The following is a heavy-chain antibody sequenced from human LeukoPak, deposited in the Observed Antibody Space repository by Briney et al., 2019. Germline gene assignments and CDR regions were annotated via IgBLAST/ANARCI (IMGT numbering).Heavy chain of an antibody. CDR3: AWSYSSGCFDY. CDR2: IYYSGST. V-gene: IGHV4-59*08. CDR1: GGSISSYY. J-gene: IGHJ4*02. D-gene: IGHD6-19*01. Sequence: SETLSLTCTVSGGSISSYYWSWIRQPPGKGLEWIGYIYYSGSTNYNPSLKSRVTISVDTSKNQFSLKLSSVTAADTAVYYCAWSYSSGCFDYWGQGTLVTVSS.